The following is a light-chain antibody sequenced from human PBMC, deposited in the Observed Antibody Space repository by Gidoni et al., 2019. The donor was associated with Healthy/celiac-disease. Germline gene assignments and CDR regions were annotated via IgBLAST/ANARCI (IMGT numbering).Light chain of an antibody. J-gene: IGKJ1*01. CDR2: AAS. CDR3: QQRYSTPWT. CDR1: QSISSY. V-gene: IGKV1-39*01. Sequence: DIKMTQSPSSLSASVGDRVTITCRASQSISSYLTWYQQKPGKAPKLLIYAASSLQSGVPSRFSGSGSGTDFTLTISSLQPEDFATYYCQQRYSTPWTFGQGTKVEIK.